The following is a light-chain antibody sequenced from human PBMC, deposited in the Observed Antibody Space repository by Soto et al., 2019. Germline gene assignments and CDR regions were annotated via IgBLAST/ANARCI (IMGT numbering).Light chain of an antibody. V-gene: IGKV3-11*01. Sequence: EIVLAQSPATLSLSPGERATLSCRATQNIDTYLAWYQQKPVQSPRLLIFDSSSWATVTPARFSGSGSGTDFTLTISSLEPEDFALYHCLQRDDWPLTFGPATKVDIK. CDR2: DSS. CDR3: LQRDDWPLT. J-gene: IGKJ3*01. CDR1: QNIDTY.